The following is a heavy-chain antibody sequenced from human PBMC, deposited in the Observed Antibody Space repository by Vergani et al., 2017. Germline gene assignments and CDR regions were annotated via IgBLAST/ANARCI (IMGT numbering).Heavy chain of an antibody. CDR1: GGTFSSYA. D-gene: IGHD3-3*01. CDR2: IIPIFGIA. Sequence: QVQLVQSGAEVKKPGSSVKVSCKASGGTFSSYAISWVRQAPVQGLEWMGGIIPIFGIANYAQKFQGRVTITADKSTSTAYMELSSLRSEDTAVYYCARALRITIFGVVTGGFDYWGQGTLVTVSS. J-gene: IGHJ4*02. V-gene: IGHV1-69*17. CDR3: ARALRITIFGVVTGGFDY.